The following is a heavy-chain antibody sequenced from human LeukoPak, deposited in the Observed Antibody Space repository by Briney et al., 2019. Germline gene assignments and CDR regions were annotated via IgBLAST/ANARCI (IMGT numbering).Heavy chain of an antibody. CDR3: ARRWLQFDAFDI. D-gene: IGHD5-24*01. CDR2: IYYSGST. J-gene: IGHJ3*02. V-gene: IGHV4-39*07. CDR1: GGSISSRSYY. Sequence: SETLSLTCTVSGGSISSRSYYWGWIRQPPGKGLEWIGSIYYSGSTYYNPSLKSRVTISVDTSKNQFSLKLSSVTAADTAVYYCARRWLQFDAFDIWGQGTMVTVSS.